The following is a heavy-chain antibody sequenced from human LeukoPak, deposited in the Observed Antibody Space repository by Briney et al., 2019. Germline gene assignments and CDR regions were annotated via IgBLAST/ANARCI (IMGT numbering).Heavy chain of an antibody. CDR1: GFTFSSYS. V-gene: IGHV3-48*01. D-gene: IGHD1-26*01. CDR3: AKGGGSYPYFQH. CDR2: ISSSSTI. Sequence: GGSLRLSCAASGFTFSSYSMNWVRQAPGKGLEWVSYISSSSTIYYADSVKGRFTISRDNAKNSLYLQMNSLRAEDTAVYYCAKGGGSYPYFQHWGQGNLVTVSS. J-gene: IGHJ1*01.